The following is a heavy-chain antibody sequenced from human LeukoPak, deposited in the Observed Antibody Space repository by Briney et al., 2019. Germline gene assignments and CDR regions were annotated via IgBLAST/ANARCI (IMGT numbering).Heavy chain of an antibody. CDR2: INPNSGGT. J-gene: IGHJ4*02. D-gene: IGHD3-22*01. V-gene: IGHV1-2*02. Sequence: ASVKVACKASGDTFTGYYMHWVRQAPGQGLEWMGWINPNSGGTNYAQKFQGRVTMTRDTSISTAYMELSRLRSDDTAVYYCARDPGTYYYDSHKYYLDYWGQGTLVTVSS. CDR1: GDTFTGYY. CDR3: ARDPGTYYYDSHKYYLDY.